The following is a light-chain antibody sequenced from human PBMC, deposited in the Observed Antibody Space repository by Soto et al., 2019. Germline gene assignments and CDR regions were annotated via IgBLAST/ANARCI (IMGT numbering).Light chain of an antibody. J-gene: IGKJ2*01. Sequence: DIQMTQSPSTLSASVGDSVTITCRASQRIGRWLAWYQQKPGKAPKLLIYDASTLQSGVPSRFSGSGSGTEFTLNITSLQADDFATYYCQQYNHSSSNTLGRGTKLEI. V-gene: IGKV1-5*01. CDR1: QRIGRW. CDR2: DAS. CDR3: QQYNHSSSNT.